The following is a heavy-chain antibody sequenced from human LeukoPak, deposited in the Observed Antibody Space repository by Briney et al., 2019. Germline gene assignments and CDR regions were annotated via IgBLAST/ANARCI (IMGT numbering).Heavy chain of an antibody. V-gene: IGHV3-30*03. J-gene: IGHJ3*02. CDR1: GFTFSSYG. Sequence: GGSLRLSCAASGFTFSSYGMHWVRQAPGKGLEWVAVISYDGSNKYYTDSVKGRFTISRDNPKNTVYLQMNSLRAEDSAVYYCARDAFDIWGQGTMVTVSS. CDR2: ISYDGSNK. CDR3: ARDAFDI.